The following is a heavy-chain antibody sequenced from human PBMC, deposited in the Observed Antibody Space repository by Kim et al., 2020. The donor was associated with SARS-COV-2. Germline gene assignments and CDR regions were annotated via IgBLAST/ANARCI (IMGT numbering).Heavy chain of an antibody. V-gene: IGHV4-4*02. CDR1: GGSISSENW. Sequence: SETLSLTCAVSGGSISSENWWSWVRQPPGEGLEWIGEVHPSGDTNYNPSLKSPVTISVDKSENQFSLKLNSVTAADTAMYYCARNGVFCLDYWGQGILVTVSS. J-gene: IGHJ4*02. CDR2: VHPSGDT. D-gene: IGHD3-10*01. CDR3: ARNGVFCLDY.